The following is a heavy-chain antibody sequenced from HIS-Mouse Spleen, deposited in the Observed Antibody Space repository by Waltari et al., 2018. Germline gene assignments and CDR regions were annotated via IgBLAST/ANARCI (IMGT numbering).Heavy chain of an antibody. CDR3: ARDFHDFWSGYYGGDKKHDAFDI. D-gene: IGHD3-3*01. V-gene: IGHV4-4*07. Sequence: QVQLQESGPGLVQPSETLSLTCTVPGGSLSSYYWSWIRQPAGKVLEWLGRIYTSGSTNYNPSLKSRVTMSVDTSKNQFSLKLSSVTAADTAVYYCARDFHDFWSGYYGGDKKHDAFDIWGQGTMVTVSS. CDR1: GGSLSSYY. CDR2: IYTSGST. J-gene: IGHJ3*02.